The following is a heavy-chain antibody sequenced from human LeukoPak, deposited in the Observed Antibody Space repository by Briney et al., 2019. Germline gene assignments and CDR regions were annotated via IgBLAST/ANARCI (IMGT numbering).Heavy chain of an antibody. CDR1: GYSFTSYW. CDR2: IYPGDSDT. V-gene: IGHV5-51*01. J-gene: IGHJ3*02. CDR3: ARLRDIAAAGIGYDAFDI. Sequence: GESLKISCKGSGYSFTSYWIGWVRQMPGKGLEWMGIIYPGDSDTRYSPSFQGQVTISADKSISTAYLQWSSLKASDTAMYYCARLRDIAAAGIGYDAFDIWGQGTMVTVSS. D-gene: IGHD6-13*01.